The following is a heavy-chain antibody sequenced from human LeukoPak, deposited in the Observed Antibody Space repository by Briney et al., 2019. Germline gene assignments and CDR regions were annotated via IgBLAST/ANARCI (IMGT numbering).Heavy chain of an antibody. CDR2: IRKKANSYTT. Sequence: GGSLRLSCAASGFTFSDHYMDWVRQAPGKGLGWVARIRKKANSYTTDHSRSDKARFTISRNDSNISLYLQMNSLKCEDTAVYYCAREWDSGSYYLGYFDYWGQGTRVTVSS. V-gene: IGHV3-72*01. J-gene: IGHJ4*02. CDR3: AREWDSGSYYLGYFDY. CDR1: GFTFSDHY. D-gene: IGHD1-26*01.